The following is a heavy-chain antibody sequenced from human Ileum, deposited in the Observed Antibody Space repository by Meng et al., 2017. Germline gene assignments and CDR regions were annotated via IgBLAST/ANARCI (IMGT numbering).Heavy chain of an antibody. V-gene: IGHV5-51*01. J-gene: IGHJ4*02. Sequence: KVSWKGSGYSFTSYWIGWVRQMPGKGLEWMGIIYPGDSDTRYSPSFQGQVTISADKSISTAYLQWSSLKASDTAMYYCARSWTTVTNIDYWGQGTLVTVSS. CDR2: IYPGDSDT. CDR1: GYSFTSYW. CDR3: ARSWTTVTNIDY. D-gene: IGHD4-17*01.